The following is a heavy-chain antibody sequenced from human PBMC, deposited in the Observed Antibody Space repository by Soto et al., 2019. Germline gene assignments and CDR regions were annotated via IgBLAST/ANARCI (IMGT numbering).Heavy chain of an antibody. Sequence: QVQLQESGPGLVRPSQTLSLTCTVSGGSISSGGYYWSWIRQHPGKGLEWIGYIYYSGSTYYNPSLKSRVTKSVDTSNNQFSLKLSSVTAADTAVYYCARGGRRSPAMDVWGQGTTVTVSS. J-gene: IGHJ6*02. CDR3: ARGGRRSPAMDV. V-gene: IGHV4-31*03. CDR1: GGSISSGGYY. CDR2: IYYSGST.